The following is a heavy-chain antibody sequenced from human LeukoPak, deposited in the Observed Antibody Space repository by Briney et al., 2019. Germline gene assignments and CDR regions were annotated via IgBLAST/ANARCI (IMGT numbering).Heavy chain of an antibody. D-gene: IGHD3-22*01. V-gene: IGHV1-69*04. J-gene: IGHJ4*02. Sequence: ASVKVSCKASGGTFSSYAISWVRQAPGQGLEWMGRIIPIFGIANYAQKFQGRVTITADKSTSTAYMELSSLRSEDTAVYYCARTHYDSSGYSYVGLVYWGQGTLVTVSS. CDR2: IIPIFGIA. CDR3: ARTHYDSSGYSYVGLVY. CDR1: GGTFSSYA.